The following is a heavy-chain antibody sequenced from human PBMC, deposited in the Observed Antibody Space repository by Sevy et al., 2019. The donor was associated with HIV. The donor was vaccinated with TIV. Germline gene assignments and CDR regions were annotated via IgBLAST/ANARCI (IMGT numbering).Heavy chain of an antibody. CDR2: INSDESTT. V-gene: IGHV3-74*01. D-gene: IGHD1-26*01. J-gene: IGHJ4*02. CDR1: GFTFSSYW. Sequence: GGSLRLSCAASGFTFSSYWMHWVRQAPGKGLVWVSRINSDESTTNSAYSVKGRFTISRDNAENTMYLQMNSLRAEDTAVYYCARGRYSGRYYGGSGFDYWGQGTLVTVSS. CDR3: ARGRYSGRYYGGSGFDY.